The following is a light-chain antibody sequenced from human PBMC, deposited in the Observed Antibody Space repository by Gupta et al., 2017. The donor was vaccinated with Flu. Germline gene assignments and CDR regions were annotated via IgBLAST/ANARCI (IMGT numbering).Light chain of an antibody. CDR3: QAWDSSTVV. CDR2: EDS. V-gene: IGLV3-1*01. Sequence: SYELTQPPSVSVSPVQTASITCSGDKLGDNYACWYQQEPGQSPMLVIYEDSKRPTGIPERFSGSSSGNTATLTISGPQAMDEADYYCQAWDSSTVVFGGGTKLTVL. CDR1: KLGDNY. J-gene: IGLJ2*01.